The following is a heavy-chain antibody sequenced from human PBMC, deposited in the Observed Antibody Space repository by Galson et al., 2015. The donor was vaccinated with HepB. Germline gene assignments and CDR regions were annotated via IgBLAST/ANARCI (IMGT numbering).Heavy chain of an antibody. V-gene: IGHV1-69*01. CDR2: IFGTA. J-gene: IGHJ2*01. CDR3: ARVWGWVLDWYFDL. D-gene: IGHD6-19*01. Sequence: IFGTANYAQKFQGRVTITADESTSTAYMELSSLRSEDTAVYYCARVWGWVLDWYFDLWGRGTLVTVSS.